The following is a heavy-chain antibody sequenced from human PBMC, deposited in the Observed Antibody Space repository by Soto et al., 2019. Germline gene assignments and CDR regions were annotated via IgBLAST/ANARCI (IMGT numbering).Heavy chain of an antibody. J-gene: IGHJ6*02. V-gene: IGHV1-18*01. CDR2: ISAYNGNT. CDR3: ARRNTRRALGAHYGMDV. Sequence: ASVKVSCKASGYTFTSYGISWVRRAPGQGLEWMGWISAYNGNTNYAQKLQGRVTMTTDTSTSTAYMELRSLRSDDTAVYYCARRNTRRALGAHYGMDVWGQGTTVTV. CDR1: GYTFTSYG. D-gene: IGHD1-26*01.